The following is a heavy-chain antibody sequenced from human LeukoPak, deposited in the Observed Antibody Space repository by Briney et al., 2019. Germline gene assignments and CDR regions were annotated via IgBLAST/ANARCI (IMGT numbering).Heavy chain of an antibody. Sequence: GGSLRLSCVASGFSFSSHAMHWVRQAPGKGLDWVAVISYDGSNKYYADSVKGRFTISRDNSKNTLYLQMNSLRAEDTAVYYCAKGQYYYGSGSYRTGYMDVWGKGTTVTISS. V-gene: IGHV3-30*04. D-gene: IGHD3-10*01. J-gene: IGHJ6*03. CDR3: AKGQYYYGSGSYRTGYMDV. CDR1: GFSFSSHA. CDR2: ISYDGSNK.